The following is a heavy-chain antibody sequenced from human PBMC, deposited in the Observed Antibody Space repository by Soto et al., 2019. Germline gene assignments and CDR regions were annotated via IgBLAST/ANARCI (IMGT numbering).Heavy chain of an antibody. CDR3: ARDFEAGGKLVEGFDY. CDR1: GYTFTRFG. V-gene: IGHV1-18*03. Sequence: QVQLVQSGTEVKKPGASVKVSCKASGYTFTRFGINWVRQAPGQGLDWMWWISGHNGNTHSAQNFQGRVTRTTDTTTGPAYMERGSLRCDDMAVDYCARDFEAGGKLVEGFDYWGQGTLVTVSS. D-gene: IGHD6-6*01. CDR2: ISGHNGNT. J-gene: IGHJ4*02.